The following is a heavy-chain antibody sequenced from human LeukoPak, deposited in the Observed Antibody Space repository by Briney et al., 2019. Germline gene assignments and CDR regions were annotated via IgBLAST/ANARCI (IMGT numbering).Heavy chain of an antibody. J-gene: IGHJ4*02. CDR3: ARHIAAAAKAPFDY. CDR2: IYYSGNP. Sequence: SETLSLTCTVSGGSISSSSYYWSWLRQPPGKGLEWIGSIYYSGNPYYNPSPKRRVTISVDTSKNQFSLKLSSVTAADTAVYYCARHIAAAAKAPFDYWGQGTLVTVSS. CDR1: GGSISSSSYY. D-gene: IGHD6-13*01. V-gene: IGHV4-39*01.